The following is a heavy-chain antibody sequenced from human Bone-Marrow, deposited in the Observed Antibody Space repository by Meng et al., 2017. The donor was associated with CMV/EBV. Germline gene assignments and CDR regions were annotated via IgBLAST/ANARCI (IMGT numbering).Heavy chain of an antibody. Sequence: SVKVSCKGSGDTFRTYAISWVRQAPVQSLEWMGGIIPLLGIANYAQKFQGRVTITTDESTSTAYMELSSLRSEDTAVYYCARQLFWSGYYRDYYYYGMDVWGQGTTVTVSS. V-gene: IGHV1-69*10. CDR2: IIPLLGIA. J-gene: IGHJ6*02. CDR1: GDTFRTYA. D-gene: IGHD3-3*01. CDR3: ARQLFWSGYYRDYYYYGMDV.